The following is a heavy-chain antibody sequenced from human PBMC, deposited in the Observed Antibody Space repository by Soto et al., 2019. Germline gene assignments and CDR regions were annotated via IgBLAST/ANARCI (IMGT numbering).Heavy chain of an antibody. CDR3: ASEALPARTYYYYYTMDV. CDR2: ISGYNGDT. J-gene: IGHJ6*02. CDR1: GYTFTSYG. V-gene: IGHV1-18*04. Sequence: RASVKVSCKASGYTFTSYGISWVRQAPGQGLEWMGWISGYNGDTNYAQKLQGRVTMTTDTSTSTAYMELRSLRSDDSAIYYCASEALPARTYYYYYTMDVWGQGTTVTVSS. D-gene: IGHD2-2*01.